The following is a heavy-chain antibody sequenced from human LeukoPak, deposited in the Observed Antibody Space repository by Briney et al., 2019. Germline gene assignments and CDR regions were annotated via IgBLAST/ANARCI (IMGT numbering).Heavy chain of an antibody. Sequence: ASVKVSCKASGYTFTSYDINWVRQATGQGLEWMGWMNPNSGNTGYAQKFQGRVTMTRNTSISTAYMELSSLRSDDTAVYYCARERDIVVVPAATGPYYYYGMDVWGQGTTVTVSS. CDR2: MNPNSGNT. CDR1: GYTFTSYD. D-gene: IGHD2-2*01. J-gene: IGHJ6*02. CDR3: ARERDIVVVPAATGPYYYYGMDV. V-gene: IGHV1-8*01.